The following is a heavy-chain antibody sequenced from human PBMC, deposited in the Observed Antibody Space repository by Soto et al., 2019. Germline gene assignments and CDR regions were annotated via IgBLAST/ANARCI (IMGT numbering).Heavy chain of an antibody. V-gene: IGHV1-46*02. J-gene: IGHJ4*02. CDR2: IHPSGGGT. CDR3: AGGGHIAVVTASFDY. D-gene: IGHD2-21*02. Sequence: QVQLVQSGAEVRKPGASVKVSCKPSGYTFNTYYLHWLRQAPGQALEWMGVIHPSGGGTTYAQKFLGRVPVTRDTSTTAVFMEVSNLTSDDTAGYYWAGGGHIAVVTASFDYWGQGTLVPVSS. CDR1: GYTFNTYY.